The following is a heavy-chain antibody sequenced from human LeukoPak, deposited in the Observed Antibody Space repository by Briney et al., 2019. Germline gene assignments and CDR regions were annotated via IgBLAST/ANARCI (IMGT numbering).Heavy chain of an antibody. CDR1: GGSFSGYY. CDR3: ARKYSSSAYKWFDP. J-gene: IGHJ5*02. CDR2: INHSGST. D-gene: IGHD6-6*01. Sequence: SETLSLTCAVYGGSFSGYYWSWIRQPPGKGLEWIGEINHSGSTNYNPSLKSRVTISVDTSKNQFSLKLSSVTAADTAVYYCARKYSSSAYKWFDPWGQGTLVTVSS. V-gene: IGHV4-34*01.